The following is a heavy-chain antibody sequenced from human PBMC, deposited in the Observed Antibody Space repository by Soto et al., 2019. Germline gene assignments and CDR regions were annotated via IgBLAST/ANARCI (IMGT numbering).Heavy chain of an antibody. V-gene: IGHV4-31*03. CDR1: GGSISSGGYY. CDR3: AREDGGKTDY. J-gene: IGHJ4*02. D-gene: IGHD3-3*01. Sequence: SETLSLTCTVSGGSISSGGYYWSWIRQHPGKGLEWIGYIYYSGSTYYNPSLKSRVTISVDTSKNQFSLKLSSVTAADTAVYYCAREDGGKTDYWGQGTLVTVSS. CDR2: IYYSGST.